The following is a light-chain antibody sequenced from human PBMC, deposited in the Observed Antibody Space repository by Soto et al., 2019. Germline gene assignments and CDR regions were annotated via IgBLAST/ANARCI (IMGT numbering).Light chain of an antibody. CDR2: EVT. CDR1: TSDVGGYNS. V-gene: IGLV2-14*01. J-gene: IGLJ2*01. Sequence: QSALTQPASVSGSPGQSITISCTGTTSDVGGYNSVSWFQHHPDKAPKLIIYEVTLRPSGISNRFSGSKSGNTASLTISGLQAEDEADYYCASYTTSGTVLFGGGTKLTVL. CDR3: ASYTTSGTVL.